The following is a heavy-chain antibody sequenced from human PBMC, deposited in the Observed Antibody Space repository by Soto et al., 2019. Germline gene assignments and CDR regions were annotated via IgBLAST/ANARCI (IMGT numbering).Heavy chain of an antibody. CDR1: GGSISSYY. V-gene: IGHV4-59*08. CDR2: IYYSGST. D-gene: IGHD6-13*01. J-gene: IGHJ6*03. CDR3: ARLIGSSEPYYYYMDV. Sequence: SETLSLTCTVSGGSISSYYWSWIRQPPGKGLEWIGYIYYSGSTNYNPSLKSRVTISVDTSKNQFSLKLSSVTAADTAVYYCARLIGSSEPYYYYMDVWGKGTTVTVSS.